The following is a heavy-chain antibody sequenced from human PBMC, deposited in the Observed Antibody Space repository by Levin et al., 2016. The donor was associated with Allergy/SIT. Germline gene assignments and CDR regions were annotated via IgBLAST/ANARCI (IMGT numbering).Heavy chain of an antibody. D-gene: IGHD1-26*01. CDR3: AKILKMGATSPYYYGMDV. V-gene: IGHV3-30*02. Sequence: VRQAPGKGLEWVAFIRYDGSNKYYADSVKGRFTISRDNSKNTLYLQMNSLRAEDTAVYYCAKILKMGATSPYYYGMDVWGQGTTVTVSS. J-gene: IGHJ6*02. CDR2: IRYDGSNK.